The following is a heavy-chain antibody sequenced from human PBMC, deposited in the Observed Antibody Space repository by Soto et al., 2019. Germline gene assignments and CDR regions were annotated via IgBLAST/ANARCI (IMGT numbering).Heavy chain of an antibody. V-gene: IGHV1-18*01. CDR2: ISAYKGNT. D-gene: IGHD1-26*01. J-gene: IGHJ6*02. CDR3: ARDKAYSGRYYIHYYYGMDV. Sequence: QVQLVQSGAEVKKPGASVKVSCKASGYTFTSYGISWVRQAPGQGLEWMGWISAYKGNTNYAQKLQGRVTMTTDTSXXTXYXXLRSLRSDDTAVYYCARDKAYSGRYYIHYYYGMDVWGQGTTVTVSS. CDR1: GYTFTSYG.